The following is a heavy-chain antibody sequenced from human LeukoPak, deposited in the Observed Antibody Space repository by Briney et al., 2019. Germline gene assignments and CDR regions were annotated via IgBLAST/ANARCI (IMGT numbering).Heavy chain of an antibody. V-gene: IGHV3-23*01. CDR1: GLSFSSNA. Sequence: GGSLRLSCRASGLSFSSNAMSWVRQAPGKGLEWVSAISGSGGSTYYADSVKGRLTISRDNSKNTLYLQMNSLRAEDTAVYYCAKSPGSSGYYYFDYWGQGTLVTVSS. J-gene: IGHJ4*02. D-gene: IGHD5-12*01. CDR2: ISGSGGST. CDR3: AKSPGSSGYYYFDY.